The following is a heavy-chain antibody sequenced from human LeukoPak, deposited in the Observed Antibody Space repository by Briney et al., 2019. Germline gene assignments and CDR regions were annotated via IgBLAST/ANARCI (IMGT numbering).Heavy chain of an antibody. D-gene: IGHD3-22*01. J-gene: IGHJ4*02. Sequence: GGSLRLSCAASGFTFSGYGMHWVRQAPGEGLEWVAVIWYDGSNDDYADSVKGRFTISRDNSKSTLYLQMNSLRAEDTAIYYCARSIPRYDGSAYYPDYWGQGTLVTVSS. CDR1: GFTFSGYG. CDR2: IWYDGSND. V-gene: IGHV3-33*01. CDR3: ARSIPRYDGSAYYPDY.